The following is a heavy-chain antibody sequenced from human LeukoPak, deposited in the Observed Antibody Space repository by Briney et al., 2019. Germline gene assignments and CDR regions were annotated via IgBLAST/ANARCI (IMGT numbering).Heavy chain of an antibody. Sequence: PSETLSLTCAVHGGSFTGSYWSWIRQPPGKGLEWIGEINHSEITSSNPSLKSRVTISVDASKNQFSLKLSSVTAADTAVYYCARKKGVADNTSPRMYYYYYGLDVWGQGTTVTVSS. CDR2: INHSEIT. V-gene: IGHV4-34*01. J-gene: IGHJ6*02. CDR1: GGSFTGSY. CDR3: ARKKGVADNTSPRMYYYYYGLDV. D-gene: IGHD3-10*01.